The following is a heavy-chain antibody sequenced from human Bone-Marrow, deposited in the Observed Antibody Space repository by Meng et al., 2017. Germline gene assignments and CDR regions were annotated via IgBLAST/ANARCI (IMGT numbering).Heavy chain of an antibody. CDR3: ARVSSGYSHFDY. J-gene: IGHJ4*02. V-gene: IGHV3-21*01. CDR2: ISMTSDYI. CDR1: GFTFSSYG. Sequence: GGSLRLSCAASGFTFSSYGMNWVRQAPGEGLEWVASISMTSDYIYSRDSVKGRFTISRDNAKNSVYLQMNSLRDEDTAVYYCARVSSGYSHFDYWGQGTLVTVSS. D-gene: IGHD3-22*01.